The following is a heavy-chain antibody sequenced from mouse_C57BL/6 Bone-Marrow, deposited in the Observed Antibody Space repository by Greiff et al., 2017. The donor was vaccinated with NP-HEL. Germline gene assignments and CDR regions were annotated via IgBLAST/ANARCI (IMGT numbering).Heavy chain of an antibody. CDR2: ICSGGGT. CDR1: GFSLTSYG. CDR3: AKKDYYGSRRYAMDY. D-gene: IGHD1-1*01. Sequence: VQVVESGPGLVQPSQSLSITCTASGFSLTSYGVHWVRQSPGKGLEWLGVICSGGGTDYNAAFMSRLSITKDNSKSQVFFKRNRLQDDDTAIYDCAKKDYYGSRRYAMDYWGQGTSVTVSS. V-gene: IGHV2-5*01. J-gene: IGHJ4*01.